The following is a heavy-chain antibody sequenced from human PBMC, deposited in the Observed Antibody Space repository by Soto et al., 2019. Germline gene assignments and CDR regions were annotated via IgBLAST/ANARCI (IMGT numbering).Heavy chain of an antibody. D-gene: IGHD2-15*01. V-gene: IGHV1-46*01. Sequence: QVQLVQSGAEVKKPGASVKVSCEASGYSFISHHMLWVRQAPGQGLEWMGIINPSGGGTRYAQKFQARVTMTRDTSTSTIYMQLTGLRSEDTAVYYCARHSQFYCSGGSCSGSMDVWGQGTTVTVSS. CDR1: GYSFISHH. J-gene: IGHJ6*02. CDR3: ARHSQFYCSGGSCSGSMDV. CDR2: INPSGGGT.